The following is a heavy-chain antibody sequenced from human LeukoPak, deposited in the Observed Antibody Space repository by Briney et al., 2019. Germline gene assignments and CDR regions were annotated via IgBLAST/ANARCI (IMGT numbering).Heavy chain of an antibody. CDR2: ISAYNGNT. CDR1: GYTFTSYG. Sequence: ASVKVPCKASGYTFTSYGISWVRQAPGQGLEWMGWISAYNGNTNYAQKLQGRVTMTTDTSTSTAYMELRSLRSDDTAVYYCAREIYYYDSSGYPHFDYWGQGTLVTVSS. D-gene: IGHD3-22*01. J-gene: IGHJ4*02. CDR3: AREIYYYDSSGYPHFDY. V-gene: IGHV1-18*01.